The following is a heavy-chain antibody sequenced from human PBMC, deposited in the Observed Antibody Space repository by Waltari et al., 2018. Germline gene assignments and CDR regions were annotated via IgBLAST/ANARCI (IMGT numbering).Heavy chain of an antibody. Sequence: QVQLQQWGAGLLTPSETLSLTCAVYGGSFSGYYWSWIRQPPGKGLEWIGEINHSGSTNYNPSLKSRVTISVDTSKNQFSLKLSSVTAADTAVYYCARHSVGATTTPPTGFDYWGQGTLVTVSS. D-gene: IGHD1-26*01. J-gene: IGHJ4*02. V-gene: IGHV4-34*01. CDR3: ARHSVGATTTPPTGFDY. CDR1: GGSFSGYY. CDR2: INHSGST.